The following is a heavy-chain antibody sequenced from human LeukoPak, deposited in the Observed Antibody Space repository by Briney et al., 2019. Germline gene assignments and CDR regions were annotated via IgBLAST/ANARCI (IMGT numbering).Heavy chain of an antibody. J-gene: IGHJ3*01. D-gene: IGHD1-1*01. V-gene: IGHV3-20*04. CDR3: VREPERTATDAFDV. Sequence: PGGSLRLSCAASGFTFNDYGMSGVRQAPGKGLEWVSGINSNGKSINYADSVKGRFTISRDYAERSVYLQMNSLRAEDTALYYCVREPERTATDAFDVWGQGTMVTVSS. CDR2: INSNGKSI. CDR1: GFTFNDYG.